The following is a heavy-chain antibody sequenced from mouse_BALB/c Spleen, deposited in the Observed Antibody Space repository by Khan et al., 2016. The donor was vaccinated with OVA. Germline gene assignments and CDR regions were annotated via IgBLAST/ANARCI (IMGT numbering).Heavy chain of an antibody. CDR1: GFTFSSFG. D-gene: IGHD2-1*01. V-gene: IGHV5-17*02. CDR3: ASSGGNVHWYLDV. Sequence: EVELVESGGGLVQPGGSRTLSCAVSGFTFSSFGMHWVRQAPKKGLEWVAFISSGSSTIYYVDTVKGRFTITRDNPKDTLFLQRTSLRSEDTAKYDCASSGGNVHWYLDVWGAGTSVTVSS. CDR2: ISSGSSTI. J-gene: IGHJ1*01.